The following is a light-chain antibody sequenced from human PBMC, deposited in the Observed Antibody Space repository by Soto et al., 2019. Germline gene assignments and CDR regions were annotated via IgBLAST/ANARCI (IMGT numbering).Light chain of an antibody. CDR1: QSISTY. J-gene: IGKJ1*01. Sequence: ELVMELCPATLSVAPGARATLSFRASQSISTYLAWYQQKPGQAPRLLIYGASTRATGIPARFSGSGSGTEFTLTISNLQPDDFATYYCQQYHKLWTFGQGTKVDIK. CDR3: QQYHKLWT. CDR2: GAS. V-gene: IGKV3-15*01.